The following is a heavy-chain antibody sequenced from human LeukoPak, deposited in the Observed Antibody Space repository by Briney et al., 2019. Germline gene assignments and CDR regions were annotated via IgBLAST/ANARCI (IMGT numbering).Heavy chain of an antibody. V-gene: IGHV3-33*08. Sequence: GGSLRLSCAASGFTFNTYTMNWVRQAPGKGLEWVAVIWYDGSNKYYADSVKGRFTISRDNSKNTLYLQMNSLRAEDTAVYYCARYRSLDYWGQGTLVTVSS. D-gene: IGHD1-26*01. CDR1: GFTFNTYT. J-gene: IGHJ4*02. CDR3: ARYRSLDY. CDR2: IWYDGSNK.